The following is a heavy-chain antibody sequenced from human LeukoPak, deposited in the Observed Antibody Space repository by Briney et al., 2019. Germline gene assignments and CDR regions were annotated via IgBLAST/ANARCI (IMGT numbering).Heavy chain of an antibody. Sequence: SVKVSCKASGGTFRSYAIRWVRQAPGHGLEWMGGIIPIFGTANYAQKFQGRVTITANESTSTAYMELSSLRSEDTAVYYCATLEDSSGYYYGDYWGQGTLVTVSS. J-gene: IGHJ4*02. CDR1: GGTFRSYA. CDR3: ATLEDSSGYYYGDY. D-gene: IGHD3-22*01. CDR2: IIPIFGTA. V-gene: IGHV1-69*13.